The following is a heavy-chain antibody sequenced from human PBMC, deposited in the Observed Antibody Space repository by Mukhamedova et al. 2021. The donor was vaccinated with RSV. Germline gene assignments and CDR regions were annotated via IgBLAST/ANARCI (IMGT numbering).Heavy chain of an antibody. J-gene: IGHJ4*01. CDR3: ARDEVTSGGYGPPFD. Sequence: MNWVRQAPGQGLEWMGWISTKTGNPTYAQGFTGRFVFSLDTSVNTHYLQISSLKPEDTAVYYCARDEVTSGGYGPPFD. CDR2: ISTKTGNP. V-gene: IGHV7-4-1*02. D-gene: IGHD6-19*01.